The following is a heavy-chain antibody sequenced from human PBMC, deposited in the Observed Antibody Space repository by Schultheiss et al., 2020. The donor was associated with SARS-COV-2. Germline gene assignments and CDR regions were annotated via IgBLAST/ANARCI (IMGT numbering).Heavy chain of an antibody. V-gene: IGHV4-59*12. J-gene: IGHJ6*02. CDR1: GGSISSYY. CDR2: IYNSGST. Sequence: SETLSLTCTVSGGSISSYYWSWIRQPPGKGLEWIGFIYNSGSTYYNPSLKSRVTISVDTSKNQFSLKLSSVTAADTAVYYCARDPLHVDTAMAPHLDVWGQGTTVTVSS. CDR3: ARDPLHVDTAMAPHLDV. D-gene: IGHD5-18*01.